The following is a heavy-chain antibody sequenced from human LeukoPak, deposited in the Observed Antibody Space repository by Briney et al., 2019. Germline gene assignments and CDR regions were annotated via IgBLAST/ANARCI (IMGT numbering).Heavy chain of an antibody. D-gene: IGHD6-25*01. J-gene: IGHJ4*02. CDR1: GGSISSYY. V-gene: IGHV4-4*09. Sequence: MSSETLFLTCTVSGGSISSYYWSWIRQPPGKGLEWIGYIYTSGSTNYNPSLKSRVTISVDTSKNQFSLKLSSVTAADTAVYYCARVSQGLPVDYWGQGTLVTVSS. CDR3: ARVSQGLPVDY. CDR2: IYTSGST.